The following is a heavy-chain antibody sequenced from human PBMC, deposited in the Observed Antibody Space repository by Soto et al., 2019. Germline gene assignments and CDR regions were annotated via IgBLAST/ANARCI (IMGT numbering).Heavy chain of an antibody. V-gene: IGHV1-18*01. CDR2: IGTFNGDT. J-gene: IGHJ6*02. D-gene: IGHD2-15*01. CDR3: ARVRAELGYCSGGSCLPYYHGMDV. Sequence: QVQLVQSGAEVKKPGASVKVSCKASGYTFTSYGISWVRQAPGQGLGWMGWIGTFNGDTNYAQQFQGRVTMTTDTSNNTVYMELRSLRSDDTAVYYCARVRAELGYCSGGSCLPYYHGMDVWGQGTTVTVSS. CDR1: GYTFTSYG.